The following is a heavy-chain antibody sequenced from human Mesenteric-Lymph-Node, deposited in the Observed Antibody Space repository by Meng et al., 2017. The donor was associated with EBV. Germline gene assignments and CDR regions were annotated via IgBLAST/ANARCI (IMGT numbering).Heavy chain of an antibody. J-gene: IGHJ4*02. CDR1: GGSISSSNW. CDR3: AREGEVGYYESSGYYY. CDR2: IFPTGGT. V-gene: IGHV4-4*02. Sequence: VPPQGPGPGLGKPSGTLSLTCAVSGGSISSSNWWTWVRQPPGKGLEWIGEIFPTGGTNYNPSLKSRLTISVDKSKNQFSLKLSSVTAADTAVYYCAREGEVGYYESSGYYYWGQGTLVTVSS. D-gene: IGHD3-22*01.